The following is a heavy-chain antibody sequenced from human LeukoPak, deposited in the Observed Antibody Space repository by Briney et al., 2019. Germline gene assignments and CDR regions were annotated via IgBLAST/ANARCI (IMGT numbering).Heavy chain of an antibody. CDR2: INPNSGGT. CDR3: ARGDSSSWYYFDY. V-gene: IGHV1-2*02. J-gene: IGHJ4*02. CDR1: GYTFTGYY. Sequence: GASVKVSCKASGYTFTGYYMHWVRQAPGQGLEWMGWINPNSGGTNYAQKFQGRVTMTRDTSISTAYMELSRLRSGDTAVYYCARGDSSSWYYFDYWGQGTLVTVSS. D-gene: IGHD6-13*01.